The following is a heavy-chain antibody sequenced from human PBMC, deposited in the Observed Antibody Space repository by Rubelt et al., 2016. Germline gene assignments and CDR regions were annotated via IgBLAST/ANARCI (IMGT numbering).Heavy chain of an antibody. J-gene: IGHJ4*02. CDR3: ARGPEFSGSYYLDY. CDR1: GFTFSSYG. Sequence: QVQLVESGGGVVQPGRSLRLSCAASGFTFSSYGMHWVRQDPGKGLEWVAVIWYDGSNKYYADSVKGRFTISRDNSKNTLYLQMNSLRAEDTAVYYCARGPEFSGSYYLDYWGQGTLVTVSS. CDR2: IWYDGSNK. V-gene: IGHV3-33*01. D-gene: IGHD1-26*01.